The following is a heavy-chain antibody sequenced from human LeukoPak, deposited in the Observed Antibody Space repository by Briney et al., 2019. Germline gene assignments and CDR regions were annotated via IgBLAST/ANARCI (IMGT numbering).Heavy chain of an antibody. D-gene: IGHD3-22*01. CDR3: ARSYDSSGYYSNDAFDI. J-gene: IGHJ3*02. CDR2: MNPNSGNT. Sequence: ASVKASCKASGYTFTSYDINWVRQATGQGLEWMGWMNPNSGNTGYAQKFQGRVTITRNTSISTAYMELSSLRSEDTAVYYCARSYDSSGYYSNDAFDIWGQGTMVTVSS. V-gene: IGHV1-8*03. CDR1: GYTFTSYD.